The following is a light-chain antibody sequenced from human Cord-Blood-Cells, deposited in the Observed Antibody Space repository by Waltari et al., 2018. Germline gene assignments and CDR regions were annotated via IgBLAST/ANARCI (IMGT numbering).Light chain of an antibody. CDR2: DEC. V-gene: IGKV3-11*01. CDR1: GVVSRY. Sequence: STRANGVVSRYLARYVSKPDQGPGLVINDECDGATGIPARVSGSGSGTDFTRTISCVEPEDFAVYYCQQRSNWPLLTFGGGTKGEMK. CDR3: QQRSNWPLLT. J-gene: IGKJ4*01.